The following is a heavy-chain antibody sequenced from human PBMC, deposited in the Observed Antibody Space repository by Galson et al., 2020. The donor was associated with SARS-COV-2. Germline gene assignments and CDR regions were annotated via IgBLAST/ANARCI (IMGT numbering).Heavy chain of an antibody. J-gene: IGHJ4*02. D-gene: IGHD3-3*01. V-gene: IGHV2-5*01. CDR1: GFSLTTSGVG. CDR3: AHMAPSSLTIFGVVIVKDYFDY. Sequence: ESGPTLVKPTQTLTLTCTFSGFSLTTSGVGVGWIRQPPGKALEWLALLYWNDDKRYSPSLKSRLTITKDTSKNQVVLTMTNMDPVDTATYFCAHMAPSSLTIFGVVIVKDYFDYWGQGTLVTVSS. CDR2: LYWNDDK.